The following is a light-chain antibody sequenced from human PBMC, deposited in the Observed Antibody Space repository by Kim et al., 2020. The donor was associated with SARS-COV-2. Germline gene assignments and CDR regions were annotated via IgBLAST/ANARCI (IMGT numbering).Light chain of an antibody. CDR1: SSNIGAGYD. J-gene: IGLJ1*01. CDR3: QSYDSRLSGYV. V-gene: IGLV1-40*01. Sequence: RVTIACTGNSSNIGAGYDVHWYQQLPGTAPTLLIYGSNNRPSGVPDRFSGSKSATSASLAVTGLQAEDEADYYCQSYDSRLSGYVFGTGTKVSVL. CDR2: GSN.